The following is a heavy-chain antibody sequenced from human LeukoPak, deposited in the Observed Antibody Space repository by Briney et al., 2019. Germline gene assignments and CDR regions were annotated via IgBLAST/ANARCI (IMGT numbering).Heavy chain of an antibody. J-gene: IGHJ4*02. D-gene: IGHD3-16*02. V-gene: IGHV3-74*01. CDR1: GFTFSNYW. Sequence: PGGSLRLSCAASGFTFSNYWMHWVRQAPGKGLVWVSRINTDGSSTSYVDSVKGRFTISRDNAKNSLYLQMDSLRVDDTAVYYCAKDIMITFGGVIDLDYWGQGTLVTVSS. CDR3: AKDIMITFGGVIDLDY. CDR2: INTDGSST.